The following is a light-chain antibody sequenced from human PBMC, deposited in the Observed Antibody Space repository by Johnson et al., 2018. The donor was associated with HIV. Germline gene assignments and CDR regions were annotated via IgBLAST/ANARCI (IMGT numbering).Light chain of an antibody. V-gene: IGLV1-51*02. CDR3: GTWDNSLSANV. CDR1: SSNIGNNY. CDR2: ENN. J-gene: IGLJ1*01. Sequence: QSALTQPPSVSAAPGQKVTISCSGSSSNIGNNYVSWYQQLPGTAPKLLIYENNKRPSGIPDRFSGSKSGTSATLGITGLQTGDEADYYCGTWDNSLSANVFGTGTKVTVL.